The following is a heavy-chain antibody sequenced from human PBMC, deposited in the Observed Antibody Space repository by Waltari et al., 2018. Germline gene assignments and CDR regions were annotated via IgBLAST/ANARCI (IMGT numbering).Heavy chain of an antibody. CDR1: GYSISSGYY. Sequence: QVQLQESGPGLVKPSETLSLTCTVSGYSISSGYYWGWIRQPPGKGLEWIGSIYHMWGTYYIPSLKSRFTISVDTSKNQFSLKLSSLTAADTAVYYCARAIAVAGTRHFDYCGQGTLVTVSS. J-gene: IGHJ4*02. V-gene: IGHV4-38-2*02. CDR3: ARAIAVAGTRHFDY. CDR2: IYHMWGT. D-gene: IGHD6-19*01.